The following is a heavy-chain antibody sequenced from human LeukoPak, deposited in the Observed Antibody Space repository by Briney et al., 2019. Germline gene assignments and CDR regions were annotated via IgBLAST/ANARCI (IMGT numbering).Heavy chain of an antibody. V-gene: IGHV3-23*01. CDR3: AKTRWSSSSAFDY. J-gene: IGHJ4*02. D-gene: IGHD6-6*01. Sequence: GGSLRLSCAASGFSFSSYAMSWVRQAPGKGLEWVSGISGSGDNTYYADSAKGRFTISRDNSNNTLYLQMNSLRAEDTAVYYCAKTRWSSSSAFDYWGQGTLVTVSS. CDR1: GFSFSSYA. CDR2: ISGSGDNT.